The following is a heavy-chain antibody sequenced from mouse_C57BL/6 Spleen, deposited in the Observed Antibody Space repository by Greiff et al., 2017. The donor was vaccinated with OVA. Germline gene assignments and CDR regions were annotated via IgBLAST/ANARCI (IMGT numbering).Heavy chain of an antibody. CDR2: ISDGGSYT. CDR3: AREELGRYFDV. Sequence: EVHLVESGGGLVKPGGSLKLSCAASGFTFSSYAMSWVRQTPEKRLEWVATISDGGSYTYYPDNVKGRFTIPRDNDKNNLYLQMSHLKSKDTAMYYCAREELGRYFDVWGTGTTVTVSS. V-gene: IGHV5-4*01. CDR1: GFTFSSYA. J-gene: IGHJ1*03. D-gene: IGHD4-1*01.